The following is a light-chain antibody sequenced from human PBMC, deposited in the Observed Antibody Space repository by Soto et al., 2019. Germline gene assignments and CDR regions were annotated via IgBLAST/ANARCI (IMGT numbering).Light chain of an antibody. CDR3: QSYDASVSGSGVI. CDR2: EVS. V-gene: IGLV2-11*01. Sequence: QSALTQPRSVSGSPGQSITISCTGTSSDVGGYNYVSWYQQHPGKAPKLMIYEVSNRPSGVPDRFSGSKSGTSASLAITGLLAEDEGDYYCQSYDASVSGSGVIFGGGTKVTVL. CDR1: SSDVGGYNY. J-gene: IGLJ2*01.